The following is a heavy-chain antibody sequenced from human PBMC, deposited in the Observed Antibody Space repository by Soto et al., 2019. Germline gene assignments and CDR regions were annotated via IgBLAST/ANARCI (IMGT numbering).Heavy chain of an antibody. D-gene: IGHD2-8*02. CDR1: GFAFSSYA. J-gene: IGHJ3*02. CDR3: AREERITGGLDI. Sequence: QVQLVESGGGVVQPGRSLRLSCVASGFAFSSYAMYWVRQAPGKGLECVALVSYDVSNKYYADSVKGRFTIFRDNSKNTLYLQMNSLRVEDTAVYYCAREERITGGLDIWGQGTMVTVSS. CDR2: VSYDVSNK. V-gene: IGHV3-30-3*01.